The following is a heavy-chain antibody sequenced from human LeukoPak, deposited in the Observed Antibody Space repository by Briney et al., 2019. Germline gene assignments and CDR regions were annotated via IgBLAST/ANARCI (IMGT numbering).Heavy chain of an antibody. V-gene: IGHV3-7*01. J-gene: IGHJ3*02. CDR3: ARDSASCRGCAFDI. CDR2: IKQDGSEK. D-gene: IGHD2-2*01. CDR1: GFTFSSYW. Sequence: PGESLRLSCAASGFTFSSYWMSWVRQAPGKGLEWVANIKQDGSEKYYVDSVKGRFTISRDNAKNSLYLQMNSLRAEDTAVYYCARDSASCRGCAFDIWGQGTVVTVSS.